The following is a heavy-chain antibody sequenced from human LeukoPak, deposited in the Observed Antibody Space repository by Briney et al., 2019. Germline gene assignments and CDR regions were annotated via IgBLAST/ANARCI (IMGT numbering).Heavy chain of an antibody. CDR3: AREQSSSWYRGVFDY. Sequence: PGGSLRLSCAASGFTVSSNYMTWVRQAPGKGLEWVSVLYSGGSTYYAESVKGRFTISRDNSKNTLYLQMDSLRAEDTAVYYCAREQSSSWYRGVFDYWGQGTLVTVSS. J-gene: IGHJ4*02. CDR2: LYSGGST. CDR1: GFTVSSNY. D-gene: IGHD6-13*01. V-gene: IGHV3-66*01.